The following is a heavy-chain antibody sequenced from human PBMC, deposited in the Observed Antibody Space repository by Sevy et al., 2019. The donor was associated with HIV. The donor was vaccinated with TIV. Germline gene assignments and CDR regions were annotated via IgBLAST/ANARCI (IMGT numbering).Heavy chain of an antibody. CDR3: ARDRRGYFHKSGYLISDAFDV. Sequence: ALRLSCAASGFSFDDYTMNWDRQAPGKGLEWVSGITWNGDNIVYAESVKGRFTVSRDNDKTSLFLQMDSLRAEDTAVYYCARDRRGYFHKSGYLISDAFDVWGQGTLVTVSS. CDR2: ITWNGDNI. J-gene: IGHJ3*01. V-gene: IGHV3-20*04. CDR1: GFSFDDYT. D-gene: IGHD5-12*01.